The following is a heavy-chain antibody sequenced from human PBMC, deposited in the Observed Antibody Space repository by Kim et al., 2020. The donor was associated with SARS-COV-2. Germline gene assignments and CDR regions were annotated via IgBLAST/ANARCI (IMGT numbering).Heavy chain of an antibody. V-gene: IGHV3-23*01. CDR1: GFAFSSYA. Sequence: GGSLRLSCATSGFAFSSYAMSWVRQAPGKGLEWVSSIGGSGGNTYYADSVKGRFTISRDNSKNTLYLQMNSLRAEDTAIYYCAKGRQILDYWGQGTLVTV. CDR2: IGGSGGNT. D-gene: IGHD5-18*01. J-gene: IGHJ4*02. CDR3: AKGRQILDY.